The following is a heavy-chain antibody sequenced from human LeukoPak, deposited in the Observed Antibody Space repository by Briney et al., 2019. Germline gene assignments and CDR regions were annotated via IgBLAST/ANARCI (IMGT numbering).Heavy chain of an antibody. V-gene: IGHV3-23*01. CDR2: INGGGGGT. Sequence: PGGSLRLSCAASGFTFTSYAVNWVRQAPGKGLEWVSVINGGGGGTYYAESVKGRFTISRDNSKNTLYLQMNSLRAEDTAVYYCAKGSEYLWGSLESYYFYYMDVWGKGTTVTVSS. J-gene: IGHJ6*03. CDR1: GFTFTSYA. D-gene: IGHD3-16*01. CDR3: AKGSEYLWGSLESYYFYYMDV.